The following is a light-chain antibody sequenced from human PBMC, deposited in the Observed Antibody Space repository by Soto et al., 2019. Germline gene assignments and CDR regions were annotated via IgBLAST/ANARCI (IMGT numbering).Light chain of an antibody. CDR2: GAS. V-gene: IGKV3-11*01. J-gene: IGKJ2*01. CDR3: QQRSNWLYT. CDR1: QSISTY. Sequence: EIVLTQSPATLSLSPGEAATLSCRASQSISTYLAWYQQQPGQAPRLLFYGASNRATGIPARFTGSGSGTDFTLTISSLEPEDFAVYFCQQRSNWLYTFGQGTKLEIK.